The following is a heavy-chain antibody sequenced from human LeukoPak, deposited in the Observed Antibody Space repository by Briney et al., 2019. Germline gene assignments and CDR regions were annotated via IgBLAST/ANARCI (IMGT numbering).Heavy chain of an antibody. V-gene: IGHV3-7*01. Sequence: PGGSLRLSCAASGFTFSSFAMSWVRQAPGKGLEWVANIKQDGSEKYYVDSVKGRFTISRDNAKNSLYLQMNSLRAEDTAVYYCARDLGGRKQPGGFGYWGQGTLVTVSS. CDR1: GFTFSSFA. CDR3: ARDLGGRKQPGGFGY. CDR2: IKQDGSEK. D-gene: IGHD6-13*01. J-gene: IGHJ4*02.